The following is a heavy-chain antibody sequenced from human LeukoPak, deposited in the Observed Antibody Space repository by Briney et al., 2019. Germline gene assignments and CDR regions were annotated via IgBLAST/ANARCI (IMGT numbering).Heavy chain of an antibody. D-gene: IGHD3-22*01. Sequence: SETLSLTCAVYGGSFSGYYWSWIRQPPGKGLEWIGEINHSGSTNYNPSLKSRVTISVDTSKNQFSLKLSSVTAADTAVYYCARHVVTMIVVVITLFDYWGQGTLVTVSS. CDR1: GGSFSGYY. CDR2: INHSGST. V-gene: IGHV4-34*01. CDR3: ARHVVTMIVVVITLFDY. J-gene: IGHJ4*02.